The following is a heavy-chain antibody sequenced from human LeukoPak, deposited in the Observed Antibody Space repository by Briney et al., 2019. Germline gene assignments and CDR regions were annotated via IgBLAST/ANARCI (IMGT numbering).Heavy chain of an antibody. Sequence: QPGGSLRLSCAASGFTVSGNYMSWVRQAPGKGLEWVSYISSTSSTIYYADSVKGRFTISRDNAKNSLYLQMNSLRDEDTAVYYCARAAPYYYDSSGYSAFDSWGQGTMVTVSA. V-gene: IGHV3-48*02. J-gene: IGHJ3*02. CDR1: GFTVSGNY. CDR3: ARAAPYYYDSSGYSAFDS. D-gene: IGHD3-22*01. CDR2: ISSTSSTI.